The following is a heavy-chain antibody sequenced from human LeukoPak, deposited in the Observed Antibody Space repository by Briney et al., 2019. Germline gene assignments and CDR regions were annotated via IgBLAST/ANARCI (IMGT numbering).Heavy chain of an antibody. CDR2: IYYSGST. CDR3: ARHSNDVYVWGSYRLDWFDP. J-gene: IGHJ5*02. D-gene: IGHD3-16*02. CDR1: GGSISSSSYY. V-gene: IGHV4-39*01. Sequence: PSETLSLTCTVSGGSISSSSYYWGWIRQPPGKGLEWIGSIYYSGSTYYNPSLKSRVTISVDTSKNQFSLKLSSVTAADTAVYYCARHSNDVYVWGSYRLDWFDPWGQGTLVTVSS.